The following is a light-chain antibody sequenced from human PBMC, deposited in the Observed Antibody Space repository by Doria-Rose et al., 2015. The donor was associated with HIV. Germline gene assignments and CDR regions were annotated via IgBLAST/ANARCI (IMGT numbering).Light chain of an antibody. CDR3: HQYGTSWT. V-gene: IGKV3-20*01. Sequence: EIVLTQSPGTLSLSPGERATLPCRASQSFSSTYLAWYQQKPGQAPSLLIYDGSTRATGIPDRFGASGSGTDFTLTINRLEPEDFALYYCHQYGTSWTFGQGTKVEI. CDR1: QSFSSTY. CDR2: DGS. J-gene: IGKJ1*01.